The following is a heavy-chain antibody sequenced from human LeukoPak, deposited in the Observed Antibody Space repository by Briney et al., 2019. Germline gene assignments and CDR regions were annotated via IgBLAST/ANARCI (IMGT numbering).Heavy chain of an antibody. Sequence: PSETLSLTCTVSGGSISIYYWSWIRQPAGKGLEWIGLIYTSGSTNYNPSLKSRVTMSVDTSKNQFSLKLSSVTAADTAVYYCARDRWGYCSSTSCYNWFDPWGQGTLVTVSS. J-gene: IGHJ5*02. CDR2: IYTSGST. CDR1: GGSISIYY. D-gene: IGHD2-2*01. CDR3: ARDRWGYCSSTSCYNWFDP. V-gene: IGHV4-4*07.